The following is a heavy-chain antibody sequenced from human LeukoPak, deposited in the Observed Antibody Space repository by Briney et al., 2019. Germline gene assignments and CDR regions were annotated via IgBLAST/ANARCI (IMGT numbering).Heavy chain of an antibody. D-gene: IGHD1-26*01. CDR3: ARDNSVGDVAWWFDP. CDR1: GGTFSNHA. J-gene: IGHJ5*02. V-gene: IGHV1-46*01. Sequence: ASVKVSCKASGGTFSNHAINWLRQAPGQGLEWLGLINPSGSSTLYAQKFQGRVTMTRDMPTTTDYMELSSLRSEDTAVYYCARDNSVGDVAWWFDPWGQGTLVTVSS. CDR2: INPSGSST.